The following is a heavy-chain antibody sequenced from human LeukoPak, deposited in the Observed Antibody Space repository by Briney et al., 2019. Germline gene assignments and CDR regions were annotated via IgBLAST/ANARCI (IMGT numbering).Heavy chain of an antibody. D-gene: IGHD3-22*01. CDR1: GYTFTSYG. CDR3: ARVERFYDSSGYYYRYFQH. CDR2: ISAYNGNT. V-gene: IGHV1-18*01. Sequence: ASVKVSCKASGYTFTSYGISWVRQAPGQGLEWMGWISAYNGNTNYAQKLQGRVTMNTDTSTSTAYMELRSLRSDDTAVYYCARVERFYDSSGYYYRYFQHWGQGTLVTVSS. J-gene: IGHJ1*01.